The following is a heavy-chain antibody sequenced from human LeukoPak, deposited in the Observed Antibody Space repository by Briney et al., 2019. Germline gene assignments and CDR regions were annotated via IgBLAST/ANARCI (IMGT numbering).Heavy chain of an antibody. Sequence: SETLSLTCAVDGGSFSFYYWSWIRQTPGKGLEWIGEINHSGSSNYNPSLKSRVTISVDTSKNQFSLKLNSVTAADTAVYYCARRSRDFDFWGQGILVTVSA. J-gene: IGHJ4*02. CDR2: INHSGSS. CDR1: GGSFSFYY. CDR3: ARRSRDFDF. V-gene: IGHV4-34*01.